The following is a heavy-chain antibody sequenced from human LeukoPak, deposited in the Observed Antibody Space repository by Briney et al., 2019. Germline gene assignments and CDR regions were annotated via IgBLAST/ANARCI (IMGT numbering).Heavy chain of an antibody. CDR3: ARDRTAAGDY. D-gene: IGHD6-13*01. CDR2: ISSSSSYI. J-gene: IGHJ4*02. V-gene: IGHV3-21*01. CDR1: GFTISSCW. Sequence: GSLRLSCAASGFTISSCWMSWVRQAPGKGLEWVSSISSSSSYIYYADSVKGRFTISRDNAKNSLYLQMNSLRAEDTAVYYCARDRTAAGDYWGQGTLVTVSS.